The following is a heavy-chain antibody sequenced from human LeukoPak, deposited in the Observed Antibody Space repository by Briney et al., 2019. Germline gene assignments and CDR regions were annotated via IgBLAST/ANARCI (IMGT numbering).Heavy chain of an antibody. CDR3: ARAGGLPIAVAPIDC. Sequence: GGSLRLSCAASGFTVSSNYMTWVRQAPGKGLEWVSTLYSGGGTFYADSVKGRFTISRDNSMNTLDLHMSSLRAEDTAVYYCARAGGLPIAVAPIDCWGQGTLVTVSS. D-gene: IGHD6-19*01. V-gene: IGHV3-53*01. CDR1: GFTVSSNY. CDR2: LYSGGGT. J-gene: IGHJ4*02.